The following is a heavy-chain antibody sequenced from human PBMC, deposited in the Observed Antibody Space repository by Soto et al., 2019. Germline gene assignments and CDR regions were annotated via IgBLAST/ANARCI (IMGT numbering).Heavy chain of an antibody. CDR3: AREGWPLLQTGMDV. CDR1: GFTFRSYS. Sequence: PGRSLRLSCAASGFTFRSYSMNWVRQAPGKGLEWVSYISSSNRTINYADSVKGRFIISRDNAKNSLYLQMHSLRDGDTAVYYCAREGWPLLQTGMDVWGQGTTVTVSS. J-gene: IGHJ6*02. CDR2: ISSSNRTI. D-gene: IGHD2-15*01. V-gene: IGHV3-48*02.